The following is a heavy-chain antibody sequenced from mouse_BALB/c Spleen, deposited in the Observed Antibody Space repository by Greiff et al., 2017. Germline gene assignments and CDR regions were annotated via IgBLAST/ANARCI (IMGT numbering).Heavy chain of an antibody. CDR2: IHYSGST. D-gene: IGHD1-1*01. CDR3: ARSLYYYGSSYPWFAY. V-gene: IGHV3-1*02. Sequence: EVHLVESGPDLVKPSQSLSLTCTVTGYSITSGYSWHWIRQFPGNKLEWMGYIHYSGSTNYNPSLKSRISITRDTSKNQFFLQLNSVTTEDTATYYCARSLYYYGSSYPWFAYWGQGTLVTVSA. J-gene: IGHJ3*01. CDR1: GYSITSGYS.